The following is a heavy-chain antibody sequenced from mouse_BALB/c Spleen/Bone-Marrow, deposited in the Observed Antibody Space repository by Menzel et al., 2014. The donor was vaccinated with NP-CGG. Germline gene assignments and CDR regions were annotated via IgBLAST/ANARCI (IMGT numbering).Heavy chain of an antibody. CDR3: ARGGLLRVMDY. Sequence: EVQLQQSGPELVKPGASVKISCKASGYSFTGYFMNWVMQSHGKSLEWIGRINPYNGDTFYNQKFKGKATLTVDKSSSTAHMELRSLASEDSAVYYCARGGLLRVMDYWGQGTSVTVSS. CDR1: GYSFTGYF. CDR2: INPYNGDT. V-gene: IGHV1-20*02. D-gene: IGHD2-3*01. J-gene: IGHJ4*01.